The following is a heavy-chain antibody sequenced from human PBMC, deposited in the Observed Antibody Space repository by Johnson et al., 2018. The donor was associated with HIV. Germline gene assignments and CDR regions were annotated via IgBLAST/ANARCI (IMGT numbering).Heavy chain of an antibody. CDR1: GFTVSSNY. V-gene: IGHV3-53*01. CDR2: IYSGGST. J-gene: IGHJ3*01. D-gene: IGHD3-22*01. Sequence: VQLVESGGGLIQPGGSLRLSCAASGFTVSSNYMSWVRQASGKGLEWVSVIYSGGSTYYADSVKGRFTISRDNSRKTLYLQMNRLKTEATGVYFCTADPIFLGYYFHSSPWGQGTMVTVSS. CDR3: TADPIFLGYYFHSSP.